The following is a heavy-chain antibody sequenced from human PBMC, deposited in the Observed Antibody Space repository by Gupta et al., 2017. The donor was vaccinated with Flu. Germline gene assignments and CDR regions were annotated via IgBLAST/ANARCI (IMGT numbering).Heavy chain of an antibody. V-gene: IGHV1-18*01. CDR3: ARDLVEGDMITFGGVSRYYYYGMDV. CDR2: ISAYNGNT. CDR1: GYTFTSYG. J-gene: IGHJ6*02. D-gene: IGHD3-16*01. Sequence: QVQLVQSGAEVKKPGASVKVSCKASGYTFTSYGLSWVRQAPGQGLEWMGWISAYNGNTNYAQKLQGRVTMTTDTSTSTAYMELRSLRSDDTAVYYCARDLVEGDMITFGGVSRYYYYGMDVWGQGTTVTVSS.